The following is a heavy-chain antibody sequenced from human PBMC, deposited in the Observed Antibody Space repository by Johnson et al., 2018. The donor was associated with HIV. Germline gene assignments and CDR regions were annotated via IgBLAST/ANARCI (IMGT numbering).Heavy chain of an antibody. J-gene: IGHJ3*02. Sequence: VQLVESGGGLVQPGGSLRLSCAASGFTFSTFYMSWVRQAPGKGLEWVANIKQDGSEKYYVDSVKGRFTISRDNAKNSLYLQLTSLRAEDTAVYYCAKNKYSSGCYDAFDIWGQGTVVTVSS. CDR2: IKQDGSEK. D-gene: IGHD6-19*01. CDR1: GFTFSTFY. CDR3: AKNKYSSGCYDAFDI. V-gene: IGHV3-7*01.